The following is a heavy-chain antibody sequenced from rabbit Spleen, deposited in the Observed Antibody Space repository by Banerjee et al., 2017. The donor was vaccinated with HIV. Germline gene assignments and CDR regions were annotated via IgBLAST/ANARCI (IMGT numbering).Heavy chain of an antibody. CDR2: IYAGSSGTT. V-gene: IGHV1S45*01. D-gene: IGHD1-1*01. CDR3: ARNYVNAFDP. Sequence: EQLLESGGGLVKPEGSLTLSCKVSGFDFSSGYYMCWVRQAPGKGLEWIACIYAGSSGTTYYASWAKGRFTISKTSSTTMTLQMTSLTAADTATYFCARNYVNAFDPWGQGTLVTVS. J-gene: IGHJ2*01. CDR1: GFDFSSGYY.